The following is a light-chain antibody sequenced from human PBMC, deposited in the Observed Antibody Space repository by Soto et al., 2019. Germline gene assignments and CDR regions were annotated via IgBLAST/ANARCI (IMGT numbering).Light chain of an antibody. CDR1: QSVNNY. CDR2: DAS. CDR3: QQRSNWPYT. V-gene: IGKV3-11*01. J-gene: IGKJ2*01. Sequence: ETVLTQSQGTLSLSLGERATLSCRASQSVNNYLAWDQQKPGQAPRLLIYDASNTGTDVPARFSGSGSGTDFTLTISSLEPEDFGVYYCQQRSNWPYTFGQGTKLGIK.